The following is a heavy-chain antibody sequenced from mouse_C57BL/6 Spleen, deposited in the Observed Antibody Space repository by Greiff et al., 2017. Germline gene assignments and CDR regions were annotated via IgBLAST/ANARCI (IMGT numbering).Heavy chain of an antibody. D-gene: IGHD3-2*02. CDR1: GYTFTGYW. V-gene: IGHV1-9*01. CDR2: ILPGSGST. CDR3: ATAQATWAYAMDY. Sequence: QVQLQQSGAELMKPGASVKLSCKATGYTFTGYWIEWVKQRPGHGLEWIGEILPGSGSTNYNEKFKGKATFTADKSSNTAYMQLSSLTTEDSALYYCATAQATWAYAMDYWGQGTSVTVSS. J-gene: IGHJ4*01.